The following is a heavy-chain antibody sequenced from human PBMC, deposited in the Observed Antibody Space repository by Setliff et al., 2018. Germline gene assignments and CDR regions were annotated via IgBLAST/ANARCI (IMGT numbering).Heavy chain of an antibody. Sequence: GASVKVSCKASGYTFTSHYMHWVRQAPGLGLEWMGTINPSSGRTSYAQKFQGRVTMTRDTSASTAYMELSSLRSEDTAVYYCARKRDYNFWSGYYREFYFDYWGQGTLVTVSS. V-gene: IGHV1-46*01. CDR1: GYTFTSHY. J-gene: IGHJ4*02. CDR2: INPSSGRT. CDR3: ARKRDYNFWSGYYREFYFDY. D-gene: IGHD3-3*01.